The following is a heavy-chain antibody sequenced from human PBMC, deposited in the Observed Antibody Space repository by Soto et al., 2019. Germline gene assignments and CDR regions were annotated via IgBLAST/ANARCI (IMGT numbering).Heavy chain of an antibody. CDR3: ATSYGSGYRAFDY. CDR2: VNPIVSMS. Sequence: QVQLVQSGAEVKRPGSSVKVSCKASGDTFNFYSINWVRQARGLGLEWMGRVNPIVSMSNYAQRFQGRVTMTADKSMSTAYMELSGLRSEDTAIYYCATSYGSGYRAFDYWGQGALVTVSS. D-gene: IGHD3-10*01. CDR1: GDTFNFYS. J-gene: IGHJ4*02. V-gene: IGHV1-69*04.